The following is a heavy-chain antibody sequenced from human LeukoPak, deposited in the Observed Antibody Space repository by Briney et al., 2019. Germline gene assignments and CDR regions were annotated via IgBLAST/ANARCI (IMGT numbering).Heavy chain of an antibody. CDR3: ARDQVGEYYFDY. V-gene: IGHV4-34*01. CDR2: INHSGST. Sequence: SETLSLTCAVYGGSFSGYYWSWIRQPPGKGLEWIGEINHSGSTNYNPSLRSRVTISVDTSKNQFSLKLSPVTAADTAVYYCARDQVGEYYFDYWGQGTLVTVSS. D-gene: IGHD3-10*01. J-gene: IGHJ4*02. CDR1: GGSFSGYY.